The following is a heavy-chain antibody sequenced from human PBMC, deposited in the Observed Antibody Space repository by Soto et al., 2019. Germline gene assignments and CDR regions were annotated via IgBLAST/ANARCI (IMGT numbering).Heavy chain of an antibody. Sequence: PSETLSLTCAVSGGSISSGGYSWSWIRQPPGKGLEWIGYIYHSGSTYYNPSLKSRVTISVDRSKNQFSLKLSSVTAADTAVYYCARDPSYGMDVWGQGTTVTVSS. CDR2: IYHSGST. CDR1: GGSISSGGYS. V-gene: IGHV4-30-2*01. CDR3: ARDPSYGMDV. J-gene: IGHJ6*02.